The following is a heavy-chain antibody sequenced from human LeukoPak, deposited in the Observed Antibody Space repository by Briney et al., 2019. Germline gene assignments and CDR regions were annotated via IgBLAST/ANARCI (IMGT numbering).Heavy chain of an antibody. CDR3: ARASVAEFDY. CDR1: GGSISSYY. V-gene: IGHV4-59*01. CDR2: IYYSGST. D-gene: IGHD3-10*01. Sequence: SETLSLTXTVTGGSISSYYWSWIGQAPGKGLEWIGYIYYSGSTNYNPSLKSRVTISVDTSKNQFSLKLSSVTAADTAVYYCARASVAEFDYWGQGTLVTVSS. J-gene: IGHJ4*02.